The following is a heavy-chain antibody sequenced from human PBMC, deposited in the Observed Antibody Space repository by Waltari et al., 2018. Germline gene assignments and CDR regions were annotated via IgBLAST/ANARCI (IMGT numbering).Heavy chain of an antibody. CDR3: AKGSDH. Sequence: EVQLLESGGGLVQPGGSLRLSCSASGFTFSTYSMYWVRQAPGKGLGWVSEISDSGGTTNYMESVKGRFTISRDNSKNILYLQMNSLRAEDTGVYYCAKGSDHWGQGTLVTVSS. J-gene: IGHJ4*02. CDR1: GFTFSTYS. CDR2: ISDSGGTT. V-gene: IGHV3-23*01.